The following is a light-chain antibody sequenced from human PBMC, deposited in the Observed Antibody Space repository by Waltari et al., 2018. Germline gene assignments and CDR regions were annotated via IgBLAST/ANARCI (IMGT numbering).Light chain of an antibody. J-gene: IGKJ1*01. CDR3: QHYVRLPAT. CDR1: QSVSRA. Sequence: EIVLTQSPGTLSLSPGERAPLSCRASQSVSRALAWYQQKPGQAPRLLIYGGTRATGIPDRFSGSGSGTDFSLTISRLEPEDFAVYYCQHYVRLPATFGQGTKVEIK. CDR2: GGT. V-gene: IGKV3-20*01.